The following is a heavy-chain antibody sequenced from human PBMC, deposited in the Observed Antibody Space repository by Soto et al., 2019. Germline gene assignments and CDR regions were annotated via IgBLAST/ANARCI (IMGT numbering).Heavy chain of an antibody. CDR2: ISAYNGNT. CDR1: GYTFTSYG. Sequence: GASLKVSCKASGYTFTSYGISWVRQAPGQGLEWMGWISAYNGNTNYAQKLQGRVTMTTDTSTSTAYMELRSLRSDDTAVYYCARDIVVVTAATHNWFDPWGQGTLVTVSS. CDR3: ARDIVVVTAATHNWFDP. D-gene: IGHD2-2*01. J-gene: IGHJ5*02. V-gene: IGHV1-18*01.